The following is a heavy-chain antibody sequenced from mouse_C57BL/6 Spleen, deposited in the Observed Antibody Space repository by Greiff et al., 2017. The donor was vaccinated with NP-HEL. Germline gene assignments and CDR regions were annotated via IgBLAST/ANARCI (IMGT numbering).Heavy chain of an antibody. CDR3: APITTVVEDWFAY. CDR2: ISSGGSYT. J-gene: IGHJ3*01. Sequence: EVKLMESGGDLVKPGGSLKLSCAASGFTFSSYGMSWVRQTPDKRLEWVATISSGGSYTYYPDSVKGRFTISRDNAKNTLYLQMSSLKSEDTAMYYCAPITTVVEDWFAYWGQGTLVTVSA. V-gene: IGHV5-6*01. CDR1: GFTFSSYG. D-gene: IGHD1-1*01.